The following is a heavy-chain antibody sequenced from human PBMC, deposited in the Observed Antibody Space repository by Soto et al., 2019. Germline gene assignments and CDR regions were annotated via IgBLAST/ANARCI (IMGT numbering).Heavy chain of an antibody. V-gene: IGHV1-69*01. CDR3: ARDGIYYSNYVMYDGMDV. CDR1: GGTFSSYA. Sequence: QVQLVQSGAEVKKPGSSVKVSCKASGGTFSSYALSWVRQAPGQGLAWMGGIIPIFGTANYAQKFQGRVTITADESTSTAYMELSSLRSEDTAVYYCARDGIYYSNYVMYDGMDVWGQGTTVTVSS. CDR2: IIPIFGTA. D-gene: IGHD4-4*01. J-gene: IGHJ6*02.